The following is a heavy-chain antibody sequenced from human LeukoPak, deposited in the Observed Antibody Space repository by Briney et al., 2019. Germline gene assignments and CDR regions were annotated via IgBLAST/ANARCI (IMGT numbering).Heavy chain of an antibody. CDR2: IYYSGST. D-gene: IGHD3-10*01. Sequence: SQTLSLTCTVSGGSISSGDYYWSWIRHPPGKGLGWIGYIYYSGSTYYNPSLKSRVTISVDTSKNQFSLKLSSVTAADTAVYYCARDGSGTRNWFDPWGQGTLVTVSS. CDR3: ARDGSGTRNWFDP. V-gene: IGHV4-30-4*01. CDR1: GGSISSGDYY. J-gene: IGHJ5*02.